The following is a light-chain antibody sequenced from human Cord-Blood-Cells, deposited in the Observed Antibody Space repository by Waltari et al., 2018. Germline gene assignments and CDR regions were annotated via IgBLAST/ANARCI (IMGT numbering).Light chain of an antibody. CDR3: SSYTNSSPVV. Sequence: QSALTQPASVSGSPGQSITISCTGTSSDVGGYNYVSWYQQPPGKAPKLMIYEVSNRPSGVSNRFSGSKSGNTASLTISGLQAEDEADYYCSSYTNSSPVVFGGGTKLTVL. J-gene: IGLJ2*01. CDR2: EVS. CDR1: SSDVGGYNY. V-gene: IGLV2-14*01.